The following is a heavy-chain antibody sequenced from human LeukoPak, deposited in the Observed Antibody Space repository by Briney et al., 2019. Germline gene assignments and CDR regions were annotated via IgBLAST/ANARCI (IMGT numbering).Heavy chain of an antibody. CDR2: ISAYNGNT. D-gene: IGHD3-10*01. CDR1: GYTFTSYG. Sequence: ASVKVSCKASGYTFTSYGISWVRQAPGQGLEWMGWISAYNGNTNYAQKLQGRVTMTTDTSTSTAYMELRSLRSDDTAVYYCARASPHTYYYGSGSYYKPSYYGMDVWGQGTTVTVSS. J-gene: IGHJ6*02. CDR3: ARASPHTYYYGSGSYYKPSYYGMDV. V-gene: IGHV1-18*01.